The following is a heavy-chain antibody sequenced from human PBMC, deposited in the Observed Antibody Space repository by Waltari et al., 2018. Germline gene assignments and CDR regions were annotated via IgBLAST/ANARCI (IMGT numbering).Heavy chain of an antibody. V-gene: IGHV4-39*01. CDR3: ARRVGIGDYFDY. D-gene: IGHD2-21*01. J-gene: IGHJ4*02. Sequence: QLQLQESGPGLVKPSETLSLTCTVSGYSITSRDHFWAWIRQSPGKGLERIGSINYSGSPHYNPSLKSRVTISVDTSKNQFSLRLSSATAADTGVYYCARRVGIGDYFDYWGQGTLVTVSS. CDR1: GYSITSRDHF. CDR2: INYSGSP.